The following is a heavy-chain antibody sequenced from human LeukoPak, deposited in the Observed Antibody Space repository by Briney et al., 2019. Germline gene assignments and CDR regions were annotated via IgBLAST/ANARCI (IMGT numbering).Heavy chain of an antibody. V-gene: IGHV3-7*03. CDR1: GFTFTSYW. CDR3: ARDQGSGYDY. J-gene: IGHJ4*02. CDR2: IQQDGSEK. Sequence: GGSLRLSCASSGFTFTSYWMSWVRQAPGKGLEWVANIQQDGSEKYYVDSVKGRFTISRDNAKNLLYLQMNSLGTDDTAVYYCARDQGSGYDYWGQGTLVTVSS. D-gene: IGHD6-19*01.